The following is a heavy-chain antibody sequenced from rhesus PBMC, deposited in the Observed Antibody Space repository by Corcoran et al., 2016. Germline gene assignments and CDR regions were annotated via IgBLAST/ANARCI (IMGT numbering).Heavy chain of an antibody. Sequence: QLQLQESGPGLVKPSETLSVTCAVSGGSISSNYWSWIRQPPGKGLEWIGRFYGSGSRTHYNPSLKRRVSLSVDTSKNQRSLKLSSVTAADTAVYYCARFSIAAATFDYWGQGVLVTVSS. J-gene: IGHJ4*01. CDR1: GGSISSNY. CDR3: ARFSIAAATFDY. V-gene: IGHV4-169*01. D-gene: IGHD6-25*01. CDR2: FYGSGSRT.